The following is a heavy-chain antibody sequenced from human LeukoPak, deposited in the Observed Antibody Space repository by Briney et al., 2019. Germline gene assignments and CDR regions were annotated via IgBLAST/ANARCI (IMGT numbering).Heavy chain of an antibody. J-gene: IGHJ5*02. CDR1: GGSISSGDYY. D-gene: IGHD5-18*01. Sequence: ASETLSLTCTVSGGSISSGDYYWSWIRQPPGKGLEWIGYIYYSGSTYYNPSLTYNPSLKSRVTISVDTSKNQFSLKLSSVTAADTAVYYCARDPQEKGTAMGFDPWGQGTLVTVSS. CDR2: IYYSGST. CDR3: ARDPQEKGTAMGFDP. V-gene: IGHV4-30-4*08.